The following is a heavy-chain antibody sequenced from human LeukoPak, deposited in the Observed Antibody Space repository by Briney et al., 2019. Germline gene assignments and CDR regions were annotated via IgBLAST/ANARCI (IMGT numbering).Heavy chain of an antibody. CDR3: AIQEYCSGGSCYFVFDY. J-gene: IGHJ4*02. CDR1: GYTFPYRY. Sequence: GSSVKVSCKASGYTFPYRYLHWVRQAPGQALEWMGWITPFNGNTNYAQKFQDRVTITRDRSMSTAYMELSSLRSEDTAMYYCAIQEYCSGGSCYFVFDYWGQGTLVTVSS. CDR2: ITPFNGNT. D-gene: IGHD2-15*01. V-gene: IGHV1-45*02.